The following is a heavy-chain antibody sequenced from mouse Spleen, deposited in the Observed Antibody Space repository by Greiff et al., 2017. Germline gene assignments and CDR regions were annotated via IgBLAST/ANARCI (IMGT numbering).Heavy chain of an antibody. J-gene: IGHJ2*01. D-gene: IGHD4-1*01. V-gene: IGHV5-6*01. CDR3: ARHLQTGFDY. Sequence: EVMLVESGGDLVKPGGSLKLSCAASGFTFSSYGMSWVRQTPDKRLEWVATISSGGSYTYYPDSVKGRFTISRDNAKNTLYLQMSSLKSEDTAMYYCARHLQTGFDYWGQGTTLTVSS. CDR2: ISSGGSYT. CDR1: GFTFSSYG.